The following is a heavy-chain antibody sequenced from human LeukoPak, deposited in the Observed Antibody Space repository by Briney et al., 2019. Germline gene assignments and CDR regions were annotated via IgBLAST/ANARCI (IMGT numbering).Heavy chain of an antibody. Sequence: SEALSLTCTVSGGSISSSSYYWGWIRQPPGKGLDWIGSIYYSGSTYYNPSLKSRVTISVDTSKTQFSLKLSSVTAADTAMYYCASDASGSYWTYWGQGTLVSVSS. CDR3: ASDASGSYWTY. D-gene: IGHD3-10*01. V-gene: IGHV4-39*07. CDR2: IYYSGST. J-gene: IGHJ4*02. CDR1: GGSISSSSYY.